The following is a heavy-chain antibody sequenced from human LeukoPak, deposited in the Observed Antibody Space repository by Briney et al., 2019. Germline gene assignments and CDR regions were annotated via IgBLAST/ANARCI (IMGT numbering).Heavy chain of an antibody. CDR1: GGSISSSNW. Sequence: SETLSLTCAVSGGSISSSNWWSWVRQPPGKGLEWIGEIYHSGSTNYNPSLKSRVTISVDKSKNQFSLKLSSVTAADTAVYYCARDQQQLALGGWFDPWGQGTLVAVSS. CDR2: IYHSGST. V-gene: IGHV4-4*02. J-gene: IGHJ5*02. D-gene: IGHD6-13*01. CDR3: ARDQQQLALGGWFDP.